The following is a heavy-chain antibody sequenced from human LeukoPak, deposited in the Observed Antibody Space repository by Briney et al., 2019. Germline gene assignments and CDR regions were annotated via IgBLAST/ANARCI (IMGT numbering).Heavy chain of an antibody. D-gene: IGHD5-18*01. Sequence: SETLSLTCTVSGGSIRNYYWSFIRQPPRKGLEWIWDIHYSWSTNYNASLKSRVAMSLDTSKNQISLNLTSVTAADTAVYYCVARPLTAPRAWFDPWGQGLLVTVSA. CDR1: GGSIRNYY. CDR3: VARPLTAPRAWFDP. V-gene: IGHV4-59*08. J-gene: IGHJ5*02. CDR2: IHYSWST.